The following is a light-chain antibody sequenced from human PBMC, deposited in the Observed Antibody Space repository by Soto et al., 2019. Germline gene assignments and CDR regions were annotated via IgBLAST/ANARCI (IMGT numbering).Light chain of an antibody. CDR1: ESLVHSDGNTY. J-gene: IGKJ1*01. CDR3: MQATQFSWT. CDR2: KIS. Sequence: IVMTQSPLSSPVTLGQPSSISVRSSESLVHSDGNTYLSWLHQRPGQPPRLLIYKISKRLPGVPERISGSGAGTEFTLKISRVEAEDVGIYYCMQATQFSWTFGQGTKVDIK. V-gene: IGKV2-24*01.